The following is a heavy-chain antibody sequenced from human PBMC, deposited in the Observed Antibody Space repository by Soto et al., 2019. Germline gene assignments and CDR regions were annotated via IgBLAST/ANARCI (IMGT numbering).Heavy chain of an antibody. CDR2: INHSGST. CDR1: GGSFSGYY. D-gene: IGHD3-10*01. V-gene: IGHV4-34*01. Sequence: SETLSLTCAVYGGSFSGYYWSWIRQPPGKGLEWIGEINHSGSTNYNPSLKSRVTISVDTSKNQFSLKLSSVTAADTAVYYCARDRNRNYYYGSGFVDYWGQGTLVTVSS. CDR3: ARDRNRNYYYGSGFVDY. J-gene: IGHJ4*02.